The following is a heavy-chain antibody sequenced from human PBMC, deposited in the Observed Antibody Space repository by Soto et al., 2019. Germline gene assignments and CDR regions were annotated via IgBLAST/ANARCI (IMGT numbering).Heavy chain of an antibody. J-gene: IGHJ5*02. CDR1: GGSFSGYY. D-gene: IGHD3-3*01. CDR2: INHSGST. V-gene: IGHV4-34*01. Sequence: SETLSLTCAVYGGSFSGYYWSWIRQPPGKGLEWIGEINHSGSTNYNPSLKSRVTISVDTSKNQFSLKLSSVTAADTAVYYCARGFRGYYDFWSGSWFDPWGQGTLVTVSS. CDR3: ARGFRGYYDFWSGSWFDP.